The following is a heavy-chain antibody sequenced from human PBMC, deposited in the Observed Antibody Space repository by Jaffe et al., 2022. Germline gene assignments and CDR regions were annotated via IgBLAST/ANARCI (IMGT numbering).Heavy chain of an antibody. CDR2: IKSKTDGGTT. J-gene: IGHJ3*02. Sequence: EVQLVESGGGLVKPGGSLRLSCAASGFTFSNAWMSWVRQAPGKGLEWVGRIKSKTDGGTTDYAAPVKGRFTISRDDSKNTLYLQMNSLKTEDTAVYYCTTDPGVQWLVLVDAFDIWGQGTMVTVSS. CDR1: GFTFSNAW. CDR3: TTDPGVQWLVLVDAFDI. D-gene: IGHD6-19*01. V-gene: IGHV3-15*01.